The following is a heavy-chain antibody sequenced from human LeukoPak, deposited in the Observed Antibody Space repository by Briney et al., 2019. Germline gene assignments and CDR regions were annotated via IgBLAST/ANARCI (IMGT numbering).Heavy chain of an antibody. V-gene: IGHV4-39*01. CDR2: ISYGGST. D-gene: IGHD2/OR15-2a*01. Sequence: PSKTLSLTCTVSGGSISSSTYYWGWIRQPPGKGLEWIGTISYGGSTYYNPSLKGRVTISAATSESQFSLNLSSVTAADTAVYYCARRLLYYFDHWGQGMLVTVSS. J-gene: IGHJ4*02. CDR1: GGSISSSTYY. CDR3: ARRLLYYFDH.